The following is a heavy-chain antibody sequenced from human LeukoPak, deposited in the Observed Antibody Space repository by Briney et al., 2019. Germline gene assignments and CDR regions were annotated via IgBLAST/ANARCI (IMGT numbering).Heavy chain of an antibody. V-gene: IGHV1-69*13. Sequence: SVKVSCKASGGTFSSYDISWVRQAPGQGLEWMGGIIPIFGTANYAQKFQGRVTITADESTSTAYMELSSLRSEDTAVYYCARGPFDWLFYFDYWGQGTLVTVSS. CDR1: GGTFSSYD. J-gene: IGHJ4*02. D-gene: IGHD3-9*01. CDR3: ARGPFDWLFYFDY. CDR2: IIPIFGTA.